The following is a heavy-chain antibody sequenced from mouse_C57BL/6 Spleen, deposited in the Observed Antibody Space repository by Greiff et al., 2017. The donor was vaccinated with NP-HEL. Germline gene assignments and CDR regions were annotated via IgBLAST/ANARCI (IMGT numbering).Heavy chain of an antibody. CDR1: GYTFTSYW. J-gene: IGHJ2*01. V-gene: IGHV1-7*01. D-gene: IGHD2-4*01. CDR2: INPSSGYT. CDR3: ARRGDYDGDDY. Sequence: QVQLQQSGAELAKPGASVKLSCKASGYTFTSYWMHWVKQRPGQGLEWIGYINPSSGYTKYNQKFKDKATLTVDKSSSTAYMQLSSLTSEDSAVYYCARRGDYDGDDYWGQGTTLTVSS.